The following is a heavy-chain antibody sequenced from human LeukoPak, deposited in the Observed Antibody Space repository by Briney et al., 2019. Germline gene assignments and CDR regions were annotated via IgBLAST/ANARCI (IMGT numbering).Heavy chain of an antibody. J-gene: IGHJ4*02. Sequence: DPSETLSLTCTVSGGSISSSSYYWSWIRQPPGKGLAWLGYIYYSGSTHYNPSLNTRATISVDTSKNQFSLRLSSVTAADTAVYYCARGRGDYVWGSYRIEVPFDYWGQGTLVTVSS. D-gene: IGHD3-16*02. CDR3: ARGRGDYVWGSYRIEVPFDY. CDR2: IYYSGST. CDR1: GGSISSSSYY. V-gene: IGHV4-61*01.